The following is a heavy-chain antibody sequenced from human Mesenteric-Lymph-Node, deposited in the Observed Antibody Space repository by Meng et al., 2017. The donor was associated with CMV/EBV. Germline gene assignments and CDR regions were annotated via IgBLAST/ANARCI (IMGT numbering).Heavy chain of an antibody. V-gene: IGHV4-31*03. J-gene: IGHJ6*02. CDR1: GDSISSGGYY. CDR2: IYNSGTT. D-gene: IGHD3-22*01. Sequence: LRLSCTVSGDSISSGGYYWSWVRQHPGRGLEWIGYIYNSGTTYYNPSLKSRVTISVDTSKNLFSLKLNSVTAADTAVYYCAREGATYDSSGHLYYYYGLDVWGQGTTVTVSS. CDR3: AREGATYDSSGHLYYYYGLDV.